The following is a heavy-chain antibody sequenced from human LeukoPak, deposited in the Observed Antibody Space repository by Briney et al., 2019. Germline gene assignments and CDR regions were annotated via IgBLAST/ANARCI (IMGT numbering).Heavy chain of an antibody. V-gene: IGHV4-31*03. CDR2: IYYSGST. Sequence: SQTLSLTCTVSGGSISSGGYYWSWIRQHPGKGLEWIGYIYYSGSTYYNPSLKSRVTISVDTSKNQFSLKLSSVTAADTAVYYCASWYYYGSGSYYTFDYWGQGTLVTVSS. D-gene: IGHD3-10*01. J-gene: IGHJ4*02. CDR1: GGSISSGGYY. CDR3: ASWYYYGSGSYYTFDY.